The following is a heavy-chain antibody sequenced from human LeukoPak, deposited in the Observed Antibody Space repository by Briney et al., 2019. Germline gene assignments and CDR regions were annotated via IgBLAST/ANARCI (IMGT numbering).Heavy chain of an antibody. CDR2: IRSKAKNYAT. V-gene: IGHV3-73*01. Sequence: GGSLKLSCAASGFTFSDSAVHWVRQAPGKGLEWVGRIRSKAKNYATVYDASVKGRFAISRDDSKNTAYLQMNSLKTEDAAVYYCSSGYYYDDYGMDVRGQGTTVTVSS. D-gene: IGHD1-1*01. J-gene: IGHJ6*02. CDR3: SSGYYYDDYGMDV. CDR1: GFTFSDSA.